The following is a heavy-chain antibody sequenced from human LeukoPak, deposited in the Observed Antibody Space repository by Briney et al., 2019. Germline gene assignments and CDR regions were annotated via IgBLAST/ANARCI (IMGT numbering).Heavy chain of an antibody. J-gene: IGHJ4*02. D-gene: IGHD2-15*01. CDR3: ARQTVLPATHFDF. CDR2: IYLSGST. CDR1: GGSFNSSSFF. V-gene: IGHV4-39*01. Sequence: TSETLSLTCTVSGGSFNSSSFFWGWIRQPPGKGLEWIGSIYLSGSTLYNPSLKSRLIMSVDTSKNQFSLKLTSVTAADTAMYYCARQTVLPATHFDFWGQGTLVTVS.